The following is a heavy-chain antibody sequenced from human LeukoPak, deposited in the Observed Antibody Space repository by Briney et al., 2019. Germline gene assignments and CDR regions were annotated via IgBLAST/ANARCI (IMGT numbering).Heavy chain of an antibody. J-gene: IGHJ4*02. CDR3: ARDIRGPTGFDSSGRDTLDY. CDR1: GFTFDDYG. V-gene: IGHV3-20*04. CDR2: INWNGGST. Sequence: PGGSLRLSCAASGFTFDDYGMSWVRQAPGKGLEWVSGINWNGGSTGYADSVKGRFTISRDNSNNMLYLQMNSLRPEDTAVYFCARDIRGPTGFDSSGRDTLDYWGQGTLVTVSS. D-gene: IGHD3-22*01.